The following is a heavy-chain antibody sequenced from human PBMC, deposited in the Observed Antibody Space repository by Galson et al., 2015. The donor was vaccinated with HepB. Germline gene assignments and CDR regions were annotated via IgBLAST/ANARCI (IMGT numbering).Heavy chain of an antibody. V-gene: IGHV3-30*03. D-gene: IGHD5-18*01. J-gene: IGHJ6*02. CDR3: ARESGGETATEYGMDV. CDR1: GFTFSSYG. Sequence: SLRLSCAASGFTFSSYGMHWVRQAPGKGLEWVAVISYDGSNKYYADSVKGRFTISRDNSKNTLYLQMNSLRAEDTAVYYCARESGGETATEYGMDVWGQGTMVTVSS. CDR2: ISYDGSNK.